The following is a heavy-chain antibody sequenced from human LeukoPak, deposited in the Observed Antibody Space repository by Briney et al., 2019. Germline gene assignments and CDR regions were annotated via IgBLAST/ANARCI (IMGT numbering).Heavy chain of an antibody. CDR1: LYTLTSHG. D-gene: IGHD3-9*01. CDR3: ARDQAASNTQVRFCLD. CDR2: ISAYNGNT. V-gene: IGHV1-18*01. Sequence: ASVKVSRKPSLYTLTSHGISWVRQAPGQRREGVGGISAYNGNTNFAQKLQGRVTITTDTSTSTAYMDLRSLRSDDTAVYYCARDQAASNTQVRFCLDWGQGTLVTVSS. J-gene: IGHJ4*02.